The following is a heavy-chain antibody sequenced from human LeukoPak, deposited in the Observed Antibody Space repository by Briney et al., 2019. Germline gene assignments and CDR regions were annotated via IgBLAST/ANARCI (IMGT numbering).Heavy chain of an antibody. CDR2: ISSGSRYM. CDR1: GFTFSTYS. V-gene: IGHV3-21*01. Sequence: GGSLRLSCAASGFTFSTYSMNWVRQAPEKGLEWVSSISSGSRYMYYADSVKGRFTISRDNAKNSLYLLMNSLRAEDTAVYYCATDVRDEYSSGWYPIGYWGQGTLVTVSS. J-gene: IGHJ4*02. D-gene: IGHD6-19*01. CDR3: ATDVRDEYSSGWYPIGY.